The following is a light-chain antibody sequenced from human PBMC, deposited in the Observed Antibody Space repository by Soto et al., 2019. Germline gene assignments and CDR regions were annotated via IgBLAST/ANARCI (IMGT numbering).Light chain of an antibody. Sequence: EIVLIQSPATLSLSPGERATLSCRASQSISNYLVWYQQKPGQAPRRLIYDASNRATGIPARFSGSGSGTDFTLTISSLEPEDFAIYYCQQRSNWPPLTFGGGTKVEIK. CDR2: DAS. V-gene: IGKV3-11*01. CDR1: QSISNY. CDR3: QQRSNWPPLT. J-gene: IGKJ4*01.